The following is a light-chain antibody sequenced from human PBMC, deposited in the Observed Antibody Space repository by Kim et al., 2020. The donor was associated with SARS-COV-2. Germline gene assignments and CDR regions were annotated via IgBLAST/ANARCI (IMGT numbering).Light chain of an antibody. V-gene: IGKV1-33*01. CDR2: DAS. Sequence: PSSLSASVGDRVTITCQASQNIRKYLNWYQQKPGKAPKLLIHDASILATGVPSRFSGSGSGTDFTLTISSLQPEDIATYYCQKLNTFGGGTKLEI. CDR3: QKLNT. J-gene: IGKJ4*01. CDR1: QNIRKY.